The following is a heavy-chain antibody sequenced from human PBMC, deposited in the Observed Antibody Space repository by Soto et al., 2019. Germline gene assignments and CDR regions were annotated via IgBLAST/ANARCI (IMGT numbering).Heavy chain of an antibody. Sequence: EVQLVESGGGLIQPGGSLRLSCAASGFTVSSNYMSWVRQAPGKGLEWVSVIYSGGSTYYADSVKGRFTISRDNSKNTLYLQMNSLRAEDTAVYYCGSMLSSGWYGYFDYWGQGTLVTVSS. D-gene: IGHD6-19*01. V-gene: IGHV3-53*01. J-gene: IGHJ4*02. CDR2: IYSGGST. CDR3: GSMLSSGWYGYFDY. CDR1: GFTVSSNY.